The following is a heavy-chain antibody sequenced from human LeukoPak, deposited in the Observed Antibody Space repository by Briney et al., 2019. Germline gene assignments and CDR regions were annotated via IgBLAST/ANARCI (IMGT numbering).Heavy chain of an antibody. CDR3: ARGPTRYYFDY. Sequence: PSETLSLTCTVSGGSISSSAYYWGWIRQPPGKGLEWIGSIFYSGATYYNPSLKSRVTISVDTSRNQFSLKLSSVTAADTAVYYCARGPTRYYFDYWGQGILVTVSS. D-gene: IGHD1/OR15-1a*01. CDR1: GGSISSSAYY. J-gene: IGHJ4*02. V-gene: IGHV4-39*01. CDR2: IFYSGAT.